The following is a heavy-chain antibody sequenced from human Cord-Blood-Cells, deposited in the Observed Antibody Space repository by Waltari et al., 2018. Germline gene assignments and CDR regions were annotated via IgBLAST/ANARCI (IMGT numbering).Heavy chain of an antibody. Sequence: QVQLVQSGAEVKKPGSSVKVSCKASGGTFSSYAISWVRQAPGQGLEWMGGIIPIFGTANYAQKVQGRVTITADESTSTAYMELSSLRSEDTAVYYCASSMSIAAADNNWFDPWGQGTLVTVSS. CDR1: GGTFSSYA. CDR3: ASSMSIAAADNNWFDP. CDR2: IIPIFGTA. V-gene: IGHV1-69*01. D-gene: IGHD6-13*01. J-gene: IGHJ5*02.